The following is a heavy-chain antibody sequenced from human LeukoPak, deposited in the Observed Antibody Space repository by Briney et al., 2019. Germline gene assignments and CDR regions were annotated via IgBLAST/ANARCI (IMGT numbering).Heavy chain of an antibody. Sequence: ASVKVSCKASGGTFSSYAISWVRQAPGQGLEWMGRIIPILGIANYAQKFQGRVTITADKFTSTAYMELSSLRSEDTAVYYCARDPDGQLWFLPNYYYGMDVWGQGTTVTVSS. CDR2: IIPILGIA. V-gene: IGHV1-69*04. J-gene: IGHJ6*02. D-gene: IGHD5-18*01. CDR1: GGTFSSYA. CDR3: ARDPDGQLWFLPNYYYGMDV.